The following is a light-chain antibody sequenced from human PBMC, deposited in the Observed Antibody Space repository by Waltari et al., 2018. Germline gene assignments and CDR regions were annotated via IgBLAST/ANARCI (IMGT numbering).Light chain of an antibody. CDR3: QQYGSS. CDR2: GAS. CDR1: QSFSSSY. J-gene: IGKJ2*01. V-gene: IGKV3-20*01. Sequence: EIVLTQSPGTLSLSPGERATLSCRASQSFSSSYLAWYQPKPGQAPRLLIYGASSRATGIPDRFSGSGSGTDFTLTISRLEPEDFAVYYCQQYGSSFGQGTKLEIK.